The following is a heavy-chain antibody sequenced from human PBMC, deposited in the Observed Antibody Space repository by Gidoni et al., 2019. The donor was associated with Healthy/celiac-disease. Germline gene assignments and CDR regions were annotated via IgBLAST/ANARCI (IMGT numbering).Heavy chain of an antibody. CDR1: GFTFSSYS. V-gene: IGHV3-21*01. CDR3: ARGNDYGGKSYYYYMDV. Sequence: EVQLVESGGGLVKPGGSLRLSCAASGFTFSSYSMNWVRQAPGKGLEWVSSISSSSSYIYYADSVKGRFTISRDNAKNSLYLQMNSLRAEDTAVYYCARGNDYGGKSYYYYMDVWGKGTTVTVSS. CDR2: ISSSSSYI. D-gene: IGHD4-17*01. J-gene: IGHJ6*03.